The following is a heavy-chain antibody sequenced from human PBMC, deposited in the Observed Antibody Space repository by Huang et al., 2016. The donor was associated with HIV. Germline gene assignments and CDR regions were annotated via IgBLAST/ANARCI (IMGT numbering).Heavy chain of an antibody. J-gene: IGHJ4*02. D-gene: IGHD3-10*01. CDR3: ARGSAGVLWFGEM. CDR2: ISYDGSNK. Sequence: QERLVESGGGVVQPGRSLRLSCAASGFTFSSYAMHWCSQAPGKGLEWVAVISYDGSNKHYVESVKGRFTISRDNSKKMLYLQMNSLRIGDTAVYYCARGSAGVLWFGEMWGQGTLVTVSS. CDR1: GFTFSSYA. V-gene: IGHV3-30*04.